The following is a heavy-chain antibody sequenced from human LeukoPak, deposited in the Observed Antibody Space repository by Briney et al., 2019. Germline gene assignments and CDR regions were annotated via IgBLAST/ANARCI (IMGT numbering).Heavy chain of an antibody. CDR1: GFTFSSYA. Sequence: GGSLRLSCAASGFTFSSYAMSWVHQAPGKGLEWVSVIYSGGSTYYADSVKGRFTISRDNSKNTLYLQMNSLRAEDTAVYYCARDLYSHNDYWGQGTLVTVSS. D-gene: IGHD6-13*01. V-gene: IGHV3-66*01. CDR2: IYSGGST. J-gene: IGHJ4*02. CDR3: ARDLYSHNDY.